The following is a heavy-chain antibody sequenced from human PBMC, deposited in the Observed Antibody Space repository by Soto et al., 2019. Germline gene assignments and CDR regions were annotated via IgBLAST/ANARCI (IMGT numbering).Heavy chain of an antibody. Sequence: PGGSLRLSCSASGFTFSSYAMHWVRQAPGKGLEYVSAISSNGGSTYYADSVKGRFNISRDNSKNTLYLQMSSLRAEDTAGYYCARAYYDSSGYRDYWGQGTLVTVSS. J-gene: IGHJ4*02. D-gene: IGHD3-22*01. CDR1: GFTFSSYA. CDR2: ISSNGGST. CDR3: ARAYYDSSGYRDY. V-gene: IGHV3-64D*06.